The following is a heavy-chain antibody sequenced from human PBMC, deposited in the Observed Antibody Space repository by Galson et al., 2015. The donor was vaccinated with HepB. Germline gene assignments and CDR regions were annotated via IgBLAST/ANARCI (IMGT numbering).Heavy chain of an antibody. J-gene: IGHJ3*02. V-gene: IGHV3-30*18. CDR3: AKGYCSSTSCYSSDAFDI. CDR2: ISYDGSNK. CDR1: GFTFSSYG. D-gene: IGHD2-2*01. Sequence: SLRLSCAASGFTFSSYGMHWVRQAPGKGLEWVAVISYDGSNKYYADSVKGRFTISRDNSKNTLYLQMNSLRAEDTAVYYCAKGYCSSTSCYSSDAFDIWGQGTMVTVSS.